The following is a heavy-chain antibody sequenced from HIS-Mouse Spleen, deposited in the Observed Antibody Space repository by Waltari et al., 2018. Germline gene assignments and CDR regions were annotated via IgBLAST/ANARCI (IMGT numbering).Heavy chain of an antibody. Sequence: QVQLQESGPGLVKPSETLSLTCTVSGGSISSYYWSWVLQPAGKGLEWIGRICTSGSTNYNPSLKSRVTMSVDTSKNQFSLKLSSVTAADTAVYYCARDFHDFWSGYYGGDKKHDAFDIWGQGTMVTVSS. J-gene: IGHJ3*02. D-gene: IGHD3-3*01. CDR1: GGSISSYY. CDR2: ICTSGST. CDR3: ARDFHDFWSGYYGGDKKHDAFDI. V-gene: IGHV4-4*07.